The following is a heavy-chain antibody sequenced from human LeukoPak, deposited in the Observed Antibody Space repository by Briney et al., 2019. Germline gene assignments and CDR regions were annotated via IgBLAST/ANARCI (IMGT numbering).Heavy chain of an antibody. V-gene: IGHV3-23*01. CDR1: GFTFRDCG. D-gene: IGHD1-14*01. J-gene: IGHJ5*02. CDR2: ISGSGYTT. Sequence: GGSLRLSCAASGFTFRDCGMSWVRQAPGKRLEWVSSISGSGYTTYYADSVKGRFTISRDNSKATLLLHMSSLRVEDTAVYYCAKGDSAAWPESWVGHWGQGTLVTVSS. CDR3: AKGDSAAWPESWVGH.